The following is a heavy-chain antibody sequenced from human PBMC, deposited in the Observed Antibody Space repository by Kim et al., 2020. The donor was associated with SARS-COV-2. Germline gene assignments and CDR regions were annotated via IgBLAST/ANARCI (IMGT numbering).Heavy chain of an antibody. CDR3: AKAGSGSYYDSSGYSAPLDY. J-gene: IGHJ4*02. V-gene: IGHV3-9*01. Sequence: RFTISRDNAKNSRYLQMNSLRAEDTALYYCAKAGSGSYYDSSGYSAPLDYWGQGTLVTVSS. D-gene: IGHD3-22*01.